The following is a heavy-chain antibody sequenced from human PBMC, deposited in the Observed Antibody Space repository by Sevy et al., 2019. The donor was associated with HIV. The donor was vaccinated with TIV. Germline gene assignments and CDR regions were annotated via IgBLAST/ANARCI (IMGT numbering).Heavy chain of an antibody. V-gene: IGHV4-38-2*01. CDR3: ARQGDIVVVPAAGGGWFDP. D-gene: IGHD2-2*01. CDR1: GYSISSGYY. J-gene: IGHJ5*02. Sequence: SETLSLTCAVSGYSISSGYYWGWIRQPPGKGLEWIGSIYHSGSTYYNPSLNSRVTISVDTSKNQFSLKLSSVTAADTAVYYCARQGDIVVVPAAGGGWFDPWGQGTLVTVSS. CDR2: IYHSGST.